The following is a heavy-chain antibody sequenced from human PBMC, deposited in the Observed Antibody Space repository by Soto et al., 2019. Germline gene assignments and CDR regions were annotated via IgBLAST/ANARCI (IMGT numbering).Heavy chain of an antibody. CDR1: GVSITDYY. CDR2: VWYTGIT. CDR3: ARDHGNNDYRYYLDF. J-gene: IGHJ4*02. D-gene: IGHD4-17*01. Sequence: QVQLQESGPGLVKPSETLSLTCAVSGVSITDYYWTWIRQAPGKGLEWIGFVWYTGITNYNPSLKNRVTLAVDMSKNQFSLELRSVTAADTAVYYCARDHGNNDYRYYLDFWGQGTLVTVSS. V-gene: IGHV4-59*01.